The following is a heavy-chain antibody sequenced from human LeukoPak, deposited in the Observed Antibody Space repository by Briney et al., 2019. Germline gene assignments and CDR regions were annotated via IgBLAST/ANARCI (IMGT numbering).Heavy chain of an antibody. J-gene: IGHJ4*02. Sequence: SETLSLTCAVYGGSFSGYYWSWIRQPPGKGLEWIGEINHSGCTNYNPSLKSRVTISVDTSKNQFSLTLSSVTAADTSVYYCARVDYEPFYFDYWGQGTLVTVSS. D-gene: IGHD4-17*01. CDR2: INHSGCT. V-gene: IGHV4-34*01. CDR1: GGSFSGYY. CDR3: ARVDYEPFYFDY.